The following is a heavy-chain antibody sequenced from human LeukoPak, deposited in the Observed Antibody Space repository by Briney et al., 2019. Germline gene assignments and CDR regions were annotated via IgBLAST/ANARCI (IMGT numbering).Heavy chain of an antibody. CDR1: GVSTNDYY. Sequence: SETLSLTCGVFGVSTNDYYWSWIRQSPGKGLEWIGEISHTEGTRYNPSLESRVTMSVGTSENQLSLKLIFVTAADTAVYYCARIRCGHSGSVCYNHWGLGTLVTVSS. CDR2: ISHTEGT. CDR3: ARIRCGHSGSVCYNH. J-gene: IGHJ4*02. D-gene: IGHD3-9*01. V-gene: IGHV4-34*01.